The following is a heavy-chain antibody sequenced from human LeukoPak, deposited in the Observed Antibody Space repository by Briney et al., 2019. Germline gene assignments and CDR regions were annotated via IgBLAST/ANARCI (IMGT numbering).Heavy chain of an antibody. CDR1: GFTFNNYA. Sequence: GGSLRLSCAASGFTFNNYAMTWVRQAPGKGLQWVSTINGGDNGDNTYYADSVKGRFTVSRDNSKNTVYLQMNSLRVEDTAVYYCASDGIQLPDTLDYWGLGTLVTVSS. CDR2: INGGDNGDNT. D-gene: IGHD1-1*01. V-gene: IGHV3-23*01. J-gene: IGHJ4*02. CDR3: ASDGIQLPDTLDY.